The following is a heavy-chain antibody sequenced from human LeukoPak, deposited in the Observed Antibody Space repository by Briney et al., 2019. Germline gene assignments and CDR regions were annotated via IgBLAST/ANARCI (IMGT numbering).Heavy chain of an antibody. CDR2: IYTSGST. CDR1: GGSISSGSYY. Sequence: PSETLSLTCTVSGGSISSGSYYWSWIRQPAGKGLEWIGRIYTSGSTNYNPSLKSRVTISVDTSKNQFSLKLSSVTAADTAVYYCAREVQQQLATKYYYYYYYMDVWGKGTTVTISS. J-gene: IGHJ6*03. D-gene: IGHD6-13*01. V-gene: IGHV4-61*02. CDR3: AREVQQQLATKYYYYYYYMDV.